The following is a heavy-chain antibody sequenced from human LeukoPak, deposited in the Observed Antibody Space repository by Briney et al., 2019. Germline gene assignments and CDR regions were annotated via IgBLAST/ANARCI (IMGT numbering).Heavy chain of an antibody. CDR2: ISSNGGST. J-gene: IGHJ4*02. D-gene: IGHD3-22*01. CDR1: GFTFSTSA. Sequence: PGGSLRLSCSASGFTFSTSAIHWVRQAPGKGLEYVSAISSNGGSTYYAGSEKGRFTISRDNSKNTLSLQMSSLRPEDTAVYYCVKLPYSDTSAYYVDYWGQGTLVTVSS. CDR3: VKLPYSDTSAYYVDY. V-gene: IGHV3-64D*06.